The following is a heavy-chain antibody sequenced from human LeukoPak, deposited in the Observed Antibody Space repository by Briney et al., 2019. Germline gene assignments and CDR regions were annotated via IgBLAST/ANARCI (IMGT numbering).Heavy chain of an antibody. Sequence: SGTLSLTCAVSGGSISSSNWWSWVRQPPGKGLEWIGEIYHSGSTNYNPSLKSRVTISVDKSKNQFSLKLSSVTAADTAVYYCAREDSSGPGPFDYWGQGTLVTVSS. V-gene: IGHV4-4*02. CDR1: GGSISSSNW. CDR3: AREDSSGPGPFDY. D-gene: IGHD3-22*01. CDR2: IYHSGST. J-gene: IGHJ4*02.